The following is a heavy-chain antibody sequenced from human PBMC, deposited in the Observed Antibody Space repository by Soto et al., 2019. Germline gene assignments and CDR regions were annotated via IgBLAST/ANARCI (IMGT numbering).Heavy chain of an antibody. V-gene: IGHV3-23*01. D-gene: IGHD6-19*01. CDR2: SGSGGST. CDR1: GFTFSSSA. CDR3: ANGYSSGWYYFDY. J-gene: IGHJ4*02. Sequence: GGSLRLSCAASGFTFSSSAMNWVRQAPGKGLEWVSVSGSGGSTYYADSVKGRFTISRDNSKNTLYLQMNSLRAEDTAVYYWANGYSSGWYYFDYWGQGTLVTVSS.